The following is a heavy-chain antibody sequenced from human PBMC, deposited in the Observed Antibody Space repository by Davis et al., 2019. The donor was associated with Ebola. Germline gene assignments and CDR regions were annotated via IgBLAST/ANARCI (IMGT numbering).Heavy chain of an antibody. J-gene: IGHJ4*02. V-gene: IGHV4-39*01. CDR2: IYYGGNT. Sequence: SETLSLTCTVSGSSISSSSYFWGWIRQPPGKGLEWIATIYYGGNTYYNPSLKSRITISVDTSKNQFSLKLSSVTATDTAAYYCARHIRRRDGYNPVYFDYWGQGNLVTVSS. D-gene: IGHD5-24*01. CDR1: GSSISSSSYF. CDR3: ARHIRRRDGYNPVYFDY.